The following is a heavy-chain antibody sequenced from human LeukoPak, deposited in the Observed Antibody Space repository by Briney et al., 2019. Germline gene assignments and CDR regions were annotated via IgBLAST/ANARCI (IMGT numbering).Heavy chain of an antibody. CDR1: GFNFSDNY. CDR2: ISSSGSNL. CDR3: ARAGPSDY. J-gene: IGHJ4*02. V-gene: IGHV3-11*04. Sequence: TGGSLRLSCAASGFNFSDNYMSWIRQAPGKGLEWVSYISSSGSNLYYADSVKGRFTIARDNAKNSLYLQMNSLRAEDTAMYYCARAGPSDYWGQGTLVTVSS.